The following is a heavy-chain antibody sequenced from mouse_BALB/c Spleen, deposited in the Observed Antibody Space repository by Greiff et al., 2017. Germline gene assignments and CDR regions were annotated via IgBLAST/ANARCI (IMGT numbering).Heavy chain of an antibody. D-gene: IGHD1-1*01. CDR2: ISYSGST. CDR1: GYSITSDYA. Sequence: EVKLQESGPGLVKPSQSLSLTCTVTGYSITSDYAWNWIRQFPGNKLEWMGYISYSGSTSYNPSLKSRISITRDTSKNQFFLQLNSVTTEDTATYYGARAEGQTFVRGGAYWGQGTLVTVSA. V-gene: IGHV3-2*02. J-gene: IGHJ3*01. CDR3: ARAEGQTFVRGGAY.